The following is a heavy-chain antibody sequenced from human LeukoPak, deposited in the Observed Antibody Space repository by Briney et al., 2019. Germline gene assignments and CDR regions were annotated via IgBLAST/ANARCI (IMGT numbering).Heavy chain of an antibody. V-gene: IGHV4-4*07. J-gene: IGHJ5*02. Sequence: PSESLSLTCTVSGGSISSYYWSWIRQPAGKGLEWIGRIYTSGSTNYNPSLKSRVTMSVDTSKNQFSLKLSSVTAADAAVYYCARGGRLGWFDPWGQGTLVIVSS. D-gene: IGHD1-26*01. CDR3: ARGGRLGWFDP. CDR1: GGSISSYY. CDR2: IYTSGST.